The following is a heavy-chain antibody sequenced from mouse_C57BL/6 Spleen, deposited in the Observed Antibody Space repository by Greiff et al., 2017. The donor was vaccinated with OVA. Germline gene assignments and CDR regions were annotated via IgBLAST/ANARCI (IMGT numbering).Heavy chain of an antibody. CDR2: IYPRSGNT. Sequence: QVHVKQSGAELARPGASVKLSCKASGYTFTSYGISWVKQRTGQGLEWIGEIYPRSGNTYYNEKFKGKATLTADKSSSTAYMELRSLTSEDSAVYFCARKMGKLGLPFDYWGQGTTLTVSS. CDR3: ARKMGKLGLPFDY. J-gene: IGHJ2*01. D-gene: IGHD4-1*01. V-gene: IGHV1-81*01. CDR1: GYTFTSYG.